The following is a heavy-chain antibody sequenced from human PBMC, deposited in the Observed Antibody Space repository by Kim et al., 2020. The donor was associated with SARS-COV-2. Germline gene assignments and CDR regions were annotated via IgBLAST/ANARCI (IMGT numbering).Heavy chain of an antibody. D-gene: IGHD3-16*02. Sequence: GGSLRLSCAASGFTFSSYSMNWVRQAPGKGLEWVSSISSSSSYIYYADSVKGRFTISRDNAKNSLYLQMNSLRAEDTAVYYCARDQGDYVWGSYRQRGYDYWGQETLVTVSS. J-gene: IGHJ4*02. V-gene: IGHV3-21*01. CDR3: ARDQGDYVWGSYRQRGYDY. CDR1: GFTFSSYS. CDR2: ISSSSSYI.